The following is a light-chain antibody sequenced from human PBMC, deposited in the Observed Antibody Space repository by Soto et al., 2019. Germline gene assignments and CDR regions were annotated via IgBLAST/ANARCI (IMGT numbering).Light chain of an antibody. CDR2: DVI. CDR1: SSDVGDYEH. CDR3: CSYAGSSTPYV. V-gene: IGLV2-18*02. J-gene: IGLJ1*01. Sequence: QSVLTQPPSVSGSPGQSVTISCTVTSSDVGDYEHVSWYQLAPGTAPKLLISDVINRPSGVPDRFSGSKSGNTPSLTISGLQAEDEADYYCCSYAGSSTPYVFGTGTKLTVL.